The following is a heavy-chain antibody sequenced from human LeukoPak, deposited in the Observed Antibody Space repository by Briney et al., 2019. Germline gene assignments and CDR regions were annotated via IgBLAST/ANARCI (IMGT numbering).Heavy chain of an antibody. D-gene: IGHD2-15*01. V-gene: IGHV1-2*02. CDR3: ARATGFDYSIYYYYYYMDV. CDR2: INPNSGGT. CDR1: GYSFSGYY. J-gene: IGHJ6*03. Sequence: GSVKVSCKASGYSFSGYYMDWGRQAPGQGLEWMGWINPNSGGTNYAQTFQGRVTMTRDTSISTAYMALSRLRSDDTAVYYSARATGFDYSIYYYYYYMDVWGKGTTVTVSS.